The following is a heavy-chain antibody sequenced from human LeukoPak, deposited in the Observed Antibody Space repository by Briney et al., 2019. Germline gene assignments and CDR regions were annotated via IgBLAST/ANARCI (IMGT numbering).Heavy chain of an antibody. CDR2: ISGSGGST. CDR1: GFTFSRYG. D-gene: IGHD3-9*01. V-gene: IGHV3-23*01. Sequence: GGTLRLSCAASGFTFSRYGMSWVRQAPGKGLEWVSAISGSGGSTYYADSVKGRFTISRDNSKNTLYLQMNSLRAEDTAVYYCAKDTDYDILTGYLGFDYWGQGTLVTVSS. J-gene: IGHJ4*02. CDR3: AKDTDYDILTGYLGFDY.